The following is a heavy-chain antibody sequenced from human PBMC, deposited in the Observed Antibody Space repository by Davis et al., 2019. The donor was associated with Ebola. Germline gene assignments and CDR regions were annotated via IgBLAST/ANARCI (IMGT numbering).Heavy chain of an antibody. CDR3: ARSGLSFGVVKYHYGMDV. Sequence: PGGSLRLSCAASGFTFSTYSMSWVRQAPGKGLAWVSTFGTGGDTYYADSVKGRFTVSRDNSKKTMYLQMNSLRAEDTAVYYCARSGLSFGVVKYHYGMDVWGKGTTVTVSS. D-gene: IGHD3-3*01. J-gene: IGHJ6*04. V-gene: IGHV3-23*01. CDR1: GFTFSTYS. CDR2: FGTGGDT.